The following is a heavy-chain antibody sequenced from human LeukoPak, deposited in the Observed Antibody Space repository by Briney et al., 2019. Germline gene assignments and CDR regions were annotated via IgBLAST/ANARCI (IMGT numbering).Heavy chain of an antibody. CDR3: ARVPRYYYDSSGCYPPGAFDI. CDR1: GGSISSSSYY. J-gene: IGHJ3*02. CDR2: IYCSGST. V-gene: IGHV4-39*07. Sequence: SETLSLTCTASGGSISSSSYYWGWIRQPPGKGLEWIGSIYCSGSTCYNPSLKSRVTISVDTSKNQFSLKLSSVTAADTAVYYCARVPRYYYDSSGCYPPGAFDIWGQGTMVTVSS. D-gene: IGHD3-22*01.